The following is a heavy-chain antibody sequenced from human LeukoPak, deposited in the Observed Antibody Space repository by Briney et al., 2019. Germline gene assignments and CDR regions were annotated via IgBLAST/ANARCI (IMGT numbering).Heavy chain of an antibody. Sequence: GGSLRLSCAASGFTFSSYSMSWVRQAPGKGLEWVSSISSSSSYIYYADSVKGRFTISRDNAKNSLYLQMNSLRAEDTAVYYCARGYSYGFTAFDIWGQGTMVTVSS. J-gene: IGHJ3*02. D-gene: IGHD5-18*01. V-gene: IGHV3-21*01. CDR2: ISSSSSYI. CDR3: ARGYSYGFTAFDI. CDR1: GFTFSSYS.